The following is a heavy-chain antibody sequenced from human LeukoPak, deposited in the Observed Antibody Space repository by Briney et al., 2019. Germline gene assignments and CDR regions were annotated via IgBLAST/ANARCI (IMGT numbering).Heavy chain of an antibody. D-gene: IGHD1-26*01. CDR1: GYIFTNNY. V-gene: IGHV1-46*01. Sequence: ASVKVSCKTSGYIFTNNYIHWVRQAPGQGLEWMGIILPSDGYTTYAQKFQGRVTMTRDTSTNTVYMELSSLRSEDTAVYYCAREVGATDYWGRGTLVTVSS. CDR2: ILPSDGYT. J-gene: IGHJ4*02. CDR3: AREVGATDY.